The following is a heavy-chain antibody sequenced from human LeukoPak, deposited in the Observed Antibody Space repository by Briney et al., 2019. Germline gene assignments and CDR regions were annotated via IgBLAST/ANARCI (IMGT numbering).Heavy chain of an antibody. D-gene: IGHD3-10*01. CDR2: IYYSGST. CDR3: ARGLLWFGELLGYFDY. J-gene: IGHJ4*02. Sequence: SETLSLTCTVSGGSISSSSYYWGWIRQPPGKGLEWIGSIYYSGSTYYNPSLKSRVTISVDTSKNQFSLKLSSVTAADTAVYYCARGLLWFGELLGYFDYWGQGTLVNVSS. V-gene: IGHV4-39*07. CDR1: GGSISSSSYY.